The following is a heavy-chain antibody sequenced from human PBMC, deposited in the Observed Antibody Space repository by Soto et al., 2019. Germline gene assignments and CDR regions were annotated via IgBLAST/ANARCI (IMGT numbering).Heavy chain of an antibody. CDR1: GGSLSGYY. CDR3: ARGRKWFGELLNWFDP. J-gene: IGHJ5*02. Sequence: PSETLSLTCAVYGGSLSGYYWSWIRQPPGKGLEWIGEINHSGSTNYNPSLKSRVTISVDTSKNQFSLKLSSVTAADTAVYYCARGRKWFGELLNWFDPWGQGTLVTVSS. D-gene: IGHD3-10*01. V-gene: IGHV4-34*01. CDR2: INHSGST.